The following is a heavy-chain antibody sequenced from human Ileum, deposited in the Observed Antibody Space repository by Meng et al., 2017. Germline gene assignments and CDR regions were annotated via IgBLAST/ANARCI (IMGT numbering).Heavy chain of an antibody. CDR2: IYFSGGT. CDR1: GCSVSSDTYF. J-gene: IGHJ4*02. V-gene: IGHV4-61*01. CDR3: ATGSFSSDLPFDY. Sequence: QEQVQESGPGLVTPSETLSLTCTVSGCSVSSDTYFWSWIRQTPGKGLEWIGYIYFSGGTYYNPSLKSRVTISRDTSKKQFSLNLSSATAADTAVYYCATGSFSSDLPFDYWGQGTLVTVSS. D-gene: IGHD3-3*01.